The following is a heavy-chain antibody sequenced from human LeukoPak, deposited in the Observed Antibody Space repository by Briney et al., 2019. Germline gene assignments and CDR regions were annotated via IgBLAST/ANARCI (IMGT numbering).Heavy chain of an antibody. CDR2: IYYSGST. V-gene: IGHV4-39*01. D-gene: IGHD6-25*01. CDR1: GGSISSSSYY. J-gene: IGHJ5*02. CDR3: ARHRTAAGVGP. Sequence: SETLSLTCTVSGGSISSSSYYWGWIRQPPGKGLEWTGSIYYSGSTYYNPSLKSRVTISVDTSKNQFSLKLSSVTAADTAVYYCARHRTAAGVGPWGQGTLVTVSS.